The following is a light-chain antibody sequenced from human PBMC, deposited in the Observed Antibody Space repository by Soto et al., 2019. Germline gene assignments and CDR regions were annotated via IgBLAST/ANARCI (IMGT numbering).Light chain of an antibody. Sequence: QSVLTQPRSVSGSPGQSVTISCTGTSSDVGGYTYVSWYQQHPGKAPKLIIYDVTERPSGVPARFSGSKSGNTASLTISGLQAEDEADYYCCSYAGSYTYDFGTGTKLTVL. CDR3: CSYAGSYTYD. V-gene: IGLV2-11*01. CDR1: SSDVGGYTY. CDR2: DVT. J-gene: IGLJ1*01.